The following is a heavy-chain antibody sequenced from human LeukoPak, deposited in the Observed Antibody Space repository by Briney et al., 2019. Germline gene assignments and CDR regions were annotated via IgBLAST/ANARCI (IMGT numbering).Heavy chain of an antibody. D-gene: IGHD3-22*01. CDR3: ARESLGSYKTVVIVARGHDAFDM. Sequence: VASVKVSCKASGGTFSSYAISWVRQAPGQGLEWMGGIIPIFGTANYAQKFQGRVTITADKSTSTAYMELSNLRSEDTAVYYCARESLGSYKTVVIVARGHDAFDMWGQGTMVTVS. CDR2: IIPIFGTA. V-gene: IGHV1-69*06. J-gene: IGHJ3*02. CDR1: GGTFSSYA.